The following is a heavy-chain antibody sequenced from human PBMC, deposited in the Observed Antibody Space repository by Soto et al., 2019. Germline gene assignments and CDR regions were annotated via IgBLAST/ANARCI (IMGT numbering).Heavy chain of an antibody. D-gene: IGHD5-12*01. Sequence: PSETLSLTCAVYGGSFSGYYWSWIRQPPGKGLEWIGEINHSGSTNYNPSLKSRVTISLDASKNQFSLKLSSVTAADTAVYYCARGGWLQLFDYWGQGILVTVSS. CDR3: ARGGWLQLFDY. V-gene: IGHV4-34*01. J-gene: IGHJ4*02. CDR2: INHSGST. CDR1: GGSFSGYY.